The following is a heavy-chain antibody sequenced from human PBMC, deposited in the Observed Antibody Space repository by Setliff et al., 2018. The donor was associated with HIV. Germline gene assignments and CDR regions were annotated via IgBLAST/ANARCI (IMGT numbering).Heavy chain of an antibody. J-gene: IGHJ4*02. D-gene: IGHD4-17*01. CDR2: IYYSGSS. CDR3: AGGDLYGDYAFSY. V-gene: IGHV4-59*03. CDR1: GGSISSYY. Sequence: KTSETLSLTCTVSGGSISSYYWSVFRQPPGKGLEWIGYIYYSGSSNYNPSLKSRVTISVDTSNNQFSLKLSSVTAADTAVYYCAGGDLYGDYAFSYWGQGTLVTV.